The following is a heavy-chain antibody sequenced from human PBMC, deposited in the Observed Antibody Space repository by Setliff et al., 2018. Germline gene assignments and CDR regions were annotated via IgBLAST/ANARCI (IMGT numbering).Heavy chain of an antibody. CDR3: ARDGYSSGPHLYYYYYYYYMDV. CDR1: GYTFTSYY. CDR2: INPSGGST. D-gene: IGHD6-19*01. J-gene: IGHJ6*03. V-gene: IGHV1-46*01. Sequence: AASVKVSCKASGYTFTSYYMHWVRQAPGQGLEWMGIINPSGGSTSYAQKFQGRVTMTRDTSTSTVYMELSSLRSEDTAVYYCARDGYSSGPHLYYYYYYYYMDVWGKGTTVTVSS.